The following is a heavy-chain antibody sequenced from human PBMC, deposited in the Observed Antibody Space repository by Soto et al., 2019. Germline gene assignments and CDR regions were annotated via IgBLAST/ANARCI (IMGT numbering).Heavy chain of an antibody. J-gene: IGHJ5*02. CDR3: ARVPGP. D-gene: IGHD7-27*01. CDR2: IYHSGST. V-gene: IGHV4-30-2*01. CDR1: GGSITSSDW. Sequence: SETLSLTCAVSGGSITSSDWWSWIRQPPGKGLEWIGYIYHSGSTYYNPSLKSRVTISVDRSKNQFSLKLSSVTAADTAVYYCARVPGPWGQGTLVTVS.